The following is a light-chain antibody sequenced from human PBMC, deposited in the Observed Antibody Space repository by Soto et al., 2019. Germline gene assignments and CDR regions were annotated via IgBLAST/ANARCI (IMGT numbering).Light chain of an antibody. V-gene: IGKV3-20*01. CDR1: QSVSSNY. CDR3: QQYGSSPQT. Sequence: IVLTQSPGTLSLSPGERAPLSCRPSQSVSSNYLAWYQQKPGQAPRLLIYGASSRATGIPDRFSGSGSGTDFTLTISGLEPEDFAVYYCQQYGSSPQTFGQGTRLEIK. CDR2: GAS. J-gene: IGKJ5*01.